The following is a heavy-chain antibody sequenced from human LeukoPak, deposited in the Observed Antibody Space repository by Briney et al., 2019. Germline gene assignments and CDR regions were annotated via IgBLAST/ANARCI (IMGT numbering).Heavy chain of an antibody. CDR3: ARAHYESSGWSFDY. V-gene: IGHV3-30*04. CDR1: GFTFSSYA. J-gene: IGHJ4*02. Sequence: GRSLRLSCAASGFTFSSYAMHWVRQAPGKGLEWVAVISYDGSNKYYADSVKGRFTISRDNSKNTLYLQMNSLRAEDTAVYYCARAHYESSGWSFDYWGQGTLVTVFS. D-gene: IGHD6-19*01. CDR2: ISYDGSNK.